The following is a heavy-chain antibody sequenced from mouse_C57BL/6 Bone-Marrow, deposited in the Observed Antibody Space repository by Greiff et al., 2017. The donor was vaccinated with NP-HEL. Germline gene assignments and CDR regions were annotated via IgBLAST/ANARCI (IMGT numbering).Heavy chain of an antibody. Sequence: EVHLVESGGGLVKPGGSLKLSCAASGFTFSDYGMHWVRQAPEKGLEWVAYISSGSSTIYYADTVKGRFTISRDNAKNTLFLQMTSLRSEDTAMYYCARESGYLMDYWGQGTSVTVSS. CDR3: ARESGYLMDY. CDR2: ISSGSSTI. V-gene: IGHV5-17*01. D-gene: IGHD2-2*01. J-gene: IGHJ4*01. CDR1: GFTFSDYG.